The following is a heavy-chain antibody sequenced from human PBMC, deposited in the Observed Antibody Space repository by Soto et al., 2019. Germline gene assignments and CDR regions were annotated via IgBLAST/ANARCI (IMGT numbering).Heavy chain of an antibody. D-gene: IGHD1-26*01. CDR3: AKDTIVGATLRYYYYGMDV. V-gene: IGHV3-23*01. J-gene: IGHJ6*02. Sequence: GGSLRLSCAASRFTFSSYAMSWVRQAPGKGLEWVSAISGSGGSTYYADSVKGRFTISRDNSKNTLYLQMNSLRAEDTAVYYCAKDTIVGATLRYYYYGMDVWGQGTTVTVSS. CDR1: RFTFSSYA. CDR2: ISGSGGST.